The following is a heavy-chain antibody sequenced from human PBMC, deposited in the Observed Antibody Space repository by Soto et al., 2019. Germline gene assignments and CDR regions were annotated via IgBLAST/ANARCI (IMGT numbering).Heavy chain of an antibody. CDR2: ISGSGGST. CDR1: GFTFSSYA. Sequence: EVQLLESGGGLVQPGGSLRLSCAASGFTFSSYAMSWVRQAPGKGLEWVSAISGSGGSTYYADSVKGRFTISRDNSKNTLYLQMNSLRAEDTAVYYCAKGRTGYSSGWSIFDIWGQGTMVTVSS. V-gene: IGHV3-23*01. J-gene: IGHJ3*02. CDR3: AKGRTGYSSGWSIFDI. D-gene: IGHD6-19*01.